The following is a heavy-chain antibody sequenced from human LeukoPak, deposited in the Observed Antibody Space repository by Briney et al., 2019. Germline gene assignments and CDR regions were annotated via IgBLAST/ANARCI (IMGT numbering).Heavy chain of an antibody. CDR1: VGSISSSSYY. V-gene: IGHV4-39*01. J-gene: IGHJ3*02. Sequence: SETLSLTCTVSVGSISSSSYYWGWIRQPPGKWLEWIGCIYYRGSTYYTPSLKSRVTISVDKSKNQLSLKLSSVTAADTAVYYCARRGIVVVPAAVQGFDIWGQGTMVTVSS. D-gene: IGHD2-2*01. CDR2: IYYRGST. CDR3: ARRGIVVVPAAVQGFDI.